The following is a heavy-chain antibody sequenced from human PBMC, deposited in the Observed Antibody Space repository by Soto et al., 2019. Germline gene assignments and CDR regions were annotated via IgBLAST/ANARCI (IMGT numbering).Heavy chain of an antibody. D-gene: IGHD3-10*01. CDR3: ARHYYGSGSYSGAFDI. Sequence: GGSLRLSCAASGFTFSSYGMHWVRQAPGKGLEWVAVIWYDGSNKYYADSVKGRFTISRDNSKNTLYLQMNSLRAEDTAVYYCARHYYGSGSYSGAFDIWGQGTMVTVSS. CDR1: GFTFSSYG. CDR2: IWYDGSNK. V-gene: IGHV3-33*01. J-gene: IGHJ3*02.